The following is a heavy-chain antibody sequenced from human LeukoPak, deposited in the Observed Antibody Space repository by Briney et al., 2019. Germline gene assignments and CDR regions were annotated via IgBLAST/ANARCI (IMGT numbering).Heavy chain of an antibody. CDR3: ASHGSSYSSSWPYFDY. D-gene: IGHD6-13*01. J-gene: IGHJ4*02. CDR2: IYYSGST. Sequence: SETLSLTCTVSGGSISSGGYSWRWIRQHPGKGLEWIGYIYYSGSTYYNPSLKSRVTISVDTSKNQFSLKLDSVTAADTAVYYCASHGSSYSSSWPYFDYWGQGTLVTVSS. CDR1: GGSISSGGYS. V-gene: IGHV4-31*03.